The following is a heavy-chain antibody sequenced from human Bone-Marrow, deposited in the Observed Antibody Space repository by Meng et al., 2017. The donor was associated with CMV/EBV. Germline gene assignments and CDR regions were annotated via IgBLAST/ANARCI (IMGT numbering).Heavy chain of an antibody. CDR2: ISSSGSTI. CDR3: ARALWSGYYEGNYYYYYGMDV. CDR1: GFTFSDYY. J-gene: IGHJ6*02. V-gene: IGHV3-11*01. D-gene: IGHD3-3*01. Sequence: GGSLRLSCAASGFTFSDYYMSWIRQAPGKGLEWVSYISSSGSTIYYADSVKGRFTISRDNAKNSLYLQMNRLRAEDTAVYYCARALWSGYYEGNYYYYYGMDVWGQGTTVTVSS.